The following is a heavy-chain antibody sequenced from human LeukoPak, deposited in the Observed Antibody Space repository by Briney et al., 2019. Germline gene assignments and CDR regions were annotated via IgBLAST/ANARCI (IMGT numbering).Heavy chain of an antibody. D-gene: IGHD3-16*01. CDR3: ARSPGGDPRGRLDH. J-gene: IGHJ4*02. CDR2: IIPIFGTA. CDR1: GGTFSRYA. V-gene: IGHV1-69*13. Sequence: RASVKVSCKASGGTFSRYAISWVRQAPGQGLEWMGGIIPIFGTANYAQKFQGRVTITADEYTSTAYMEMSSLRSEDTAVYYCARSPGGDPRGRLDHWGQGTLVTVPS.